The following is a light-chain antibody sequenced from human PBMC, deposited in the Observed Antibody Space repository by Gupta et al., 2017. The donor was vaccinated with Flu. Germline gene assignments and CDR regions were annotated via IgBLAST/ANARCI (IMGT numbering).Light chain of an antibody. J-gene: IGLJ1*01. CDR3: SSYTRSSTSTYV. CDR1: SSHVGGYNY. Sequence: QSALTQPASVSGAPLPSIPISCTGTSSHVGGYNYVSWYQPQPGKAPNRMIYDVSNRLSGATPRCSVSKSGNTASLTISGLQAEDEADYYCSSYTRSSTSTYVFGTGTKVTVL. CDR2: DVS. V-gene: IGLV2-14*01.